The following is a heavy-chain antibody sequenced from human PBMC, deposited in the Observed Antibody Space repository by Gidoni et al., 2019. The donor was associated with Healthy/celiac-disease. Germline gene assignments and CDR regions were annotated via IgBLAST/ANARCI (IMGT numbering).Heavy chain of an antibody. Sequence: QVQLQESGPGLVQPSQTLSLTCTVPGGAISSGDYYWSWISQPPGTGLEWIGYMYYSGTTYYNPSLKGRVTISVDTSKNLFSLKLSRVTAADTAVYYCARGDEVRGVDYWGQGTLVTVSS. CDR1: GGAISSGDYY. D-gene: IGHD3-10*01. J-gene: IGHJ4*02. CDR3: ARGDEVRGVDY. CDR2: MYYSGTT. V-gene: IGHV4-30-4*01.